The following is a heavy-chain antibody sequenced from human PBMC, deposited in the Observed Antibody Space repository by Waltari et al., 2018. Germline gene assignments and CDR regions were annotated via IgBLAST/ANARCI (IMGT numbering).Heavy chain of an antibody. J-gene: IGHJ4*02. CDR3: ARGIQLWGRGSWYFDN. D-gene: IGHD3-16*01. Sequence: QVQLVQSGSELKKPGASVKVSCKASGYIFTNYAMNWVRQAPGQGLEWMGLIKTQMSNPTHAQGFSGRFVFSLDPSGSTASLQIGSLKAEDTAVYYCARGIQLWGRGSWYFDNWGQGTLVTVSS. CDR2: IKTQMSNP. V-gene: IGHV7-4-1*01. CDR1: GYIFTNYA.